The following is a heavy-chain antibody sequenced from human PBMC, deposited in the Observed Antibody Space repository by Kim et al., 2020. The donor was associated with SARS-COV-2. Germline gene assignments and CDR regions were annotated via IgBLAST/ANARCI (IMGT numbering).Heavy chain of an antibody. J-gene: IGHJ4*02. V-gene: IGHV3-64D*06. CDR3: VKIIAAAGPYYFDY. D-gene: IGHD6-13*01. CDR2: ISSNGGST. CDR1: GFTFSSYA. Sequence: GGSLRLSCSASGFTFSSYAMHWVRQAPGKGLEYVSAISSNGGSTYYADSVKGRFTISRDNSKNTLYLQMSSLRAEDTAVYYCVKIIAAAGPYYFDYWGQGTLVTVSS.